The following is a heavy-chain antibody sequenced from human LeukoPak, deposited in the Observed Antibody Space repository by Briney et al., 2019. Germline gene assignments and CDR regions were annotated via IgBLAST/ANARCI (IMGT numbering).Heavy chain of an antibody. D-gene: IGHD5-24*01. CDR1: GGSISSSNYY. V-gene: IGHV4-39*01. CDR2: IYYRGST. Sequence: SETLSLTCSVSGGSISSSNYYWGWIRQPPGKGLVWIGSIYYRGSTYYNPSLKSRVTISVDTSKNQFSLRLSSVIAADTAVYYCARQGYNSAAFDPWGQGTLVTVSS. CDR3: ARQGYNSAAFDP. J-gene: IGHJ5*02.